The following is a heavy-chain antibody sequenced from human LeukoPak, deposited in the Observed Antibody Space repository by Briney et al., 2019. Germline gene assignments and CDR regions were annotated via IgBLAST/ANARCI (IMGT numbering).Heavy chain of an antibody. D-gene: IGHD3-9*01. J-gene: IGHJ4*02. CDR1: GFTFSSYS. CDR2: ISSSSSYI. V-gene: IGHV3-21*04. Sequence: KAGGSLRLSCAASGFTFSSYSMNWVRQAPGKGLEWVSSISSSSSYIYYADSVKGRFTISRDNAKNSLYLQMNSLRAEDTAVYYCAKEGRRGGYYDILLYYFDYWGQGTLVTVSS. CDR3: AKEGRRGGYYDILLYYFDY.